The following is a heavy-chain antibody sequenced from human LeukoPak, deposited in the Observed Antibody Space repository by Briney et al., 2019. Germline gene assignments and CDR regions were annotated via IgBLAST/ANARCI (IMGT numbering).Heavy chain of an antibody. CDR1: GYTFTSYG. Sequence: ASVKVSCKASGYTFTSYGISWVRQAPGQGLEWMGWISAYNGNTNYAQKLQGRVTMTTDTSTSTAYMELRSLRPDDTAVYYCARGLRSPDYYYYGMDVWGQGTTVTVSS. V-gene: IGHV1-18*01. J-gene: IGHJ6*02. CDR2: ISAYNGNT. D-gene: IGHD5/OR15-5a*01. CDR3: ARGLRSPDYYYYGMDV.